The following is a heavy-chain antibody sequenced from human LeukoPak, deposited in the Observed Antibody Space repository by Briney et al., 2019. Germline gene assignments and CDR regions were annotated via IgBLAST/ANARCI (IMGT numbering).Heavy chain of an antibody. J-gene: IGHJ4*02. CDR3: ARSTGQWLALGAFYYFDY. D-gene: IGHD6-19*01. CDR1: GGSIRNSTHF. CDR2: ISYSDFT. Sequence: SETLSLTCSVSGGSIRNSTHFWAWVRQPPGKGLEWIGSISYSDFTFYNPSLKSRVTISVDTPKRQFSLKLTSVTAADTAVYYCARSTGQWLALGAFYYFDYWGQGTLVTVSS. V-gene: IGHV4-39*07.